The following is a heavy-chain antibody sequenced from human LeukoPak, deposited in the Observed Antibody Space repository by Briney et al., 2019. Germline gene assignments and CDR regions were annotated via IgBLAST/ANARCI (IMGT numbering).Heavy chain of an antibody. Sequence: GGSLRLSCAASGFTFSSYGVHWVRQAPGKGLEWVAVISYDGSNKYYADSVNGRFTISRDNSKNTLYLQMNSLRAEDTAVYYCAKDRQNSARLVYDSTYYGMDVWGQGTTVTVSS. D-gene: IGHD3-22*01. J-gene: IGHJ6*02. CDR3: AKDRQNSARLVYDSTYYGMDV. CDR1: GFTFSSYG. CDR2: ISYDGSNK. V-gene: IGHV3-30*18.